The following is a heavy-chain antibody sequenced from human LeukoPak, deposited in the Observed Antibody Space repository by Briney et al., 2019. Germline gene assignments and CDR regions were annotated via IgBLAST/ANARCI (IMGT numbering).Heavy chain of an antibody. D-gene: IGHD3-22*01. CDR1: GFTVSSNY. J-gene: IGHJ4*02. CDR2: IYSGGST. CDR3: ARGQYYYGSSGYSLGY. V-gene: IGHV3-53*04. Sequence: GGSLRLSCAASGFTVSSNYMSCVRQAPGKGLEWVSVIYSGGSTYYADSVKGRFTISRHNSKNTLYLQMNSLRAEDTAVYYCARGQYYYGSSGYSLGYWGQGTLVTVSS.